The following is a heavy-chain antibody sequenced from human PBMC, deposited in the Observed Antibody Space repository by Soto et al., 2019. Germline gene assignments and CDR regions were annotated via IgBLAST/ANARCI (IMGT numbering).Heavy chain of an antibody. CDR3: ARSSRSGWSNWFDP. V-gene: IGHV4-34*01. CDR1: GGSFSGYY. D-gene: IGHD6-19*01. CDR2: INHSGST. J-gene: IGHJ5*02. Sequence: QVQLQQWGAGLLKPSETLSLTCAVYGGSFSGYYWSWIRQPPGKGLEWIGEINHSGSTNYNPSLKSRVTISVDTSKNQFSLKLSSVTAADTAVYYCARSSRSGWSNWFDPWGQGTLVTVSS.